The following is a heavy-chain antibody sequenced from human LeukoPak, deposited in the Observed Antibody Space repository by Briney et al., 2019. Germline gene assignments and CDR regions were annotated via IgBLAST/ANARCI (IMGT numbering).Heavy chain of an antibody. CDR1: GGSISCYY. V-gene: IGHV4-59*01. J-gene: IGHJ4*02. CDR3: ARWYYYDSSGAVDY. D-gene: IGHD3-22*01. Sequence: SETLSLTCTVSGGSISCYYWSWLRQPPGKGLEWIGYIYYTGSTNYNPSLNGGVTISVDTSKNQFSLKLSSVTAADTAVYYCARWYYYDSSGAVDYWGQGTLVTVSS. CDR2: IYYTGST.